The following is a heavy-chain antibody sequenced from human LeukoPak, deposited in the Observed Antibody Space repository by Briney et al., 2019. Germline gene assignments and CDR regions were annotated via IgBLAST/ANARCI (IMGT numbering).Heavy chain of an antibody. J-gene: IGHJ4*02. D-gene: IGHD2-2*01. CDR1: GFTFRSYA. CDR3: AKDNPIEEVPGLGPGQ. V-gene: IGHV3-30-3*01. Sequence: GGSLRLSCAASGFTFRSYAMHWVRQAPGKGLEWVAVISYDGSNKYYADSVKGRFTISRDNSKNTLYLQMNSLRAEDTAVYYCAKDNPIEEVPGLGPGQWGQGTLVTVSS. CDR2: ISYDGSNK.